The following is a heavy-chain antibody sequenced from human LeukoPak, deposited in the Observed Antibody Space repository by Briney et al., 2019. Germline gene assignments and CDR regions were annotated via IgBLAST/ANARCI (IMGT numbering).Heavy chain of an antibody. CDR1: GFTFSDYS. D-gene: IGHD2-21*01. CDR3: AKAPVTTCRGAYCYPFDY. V-gene: IGHV3-30*02. J-gene: IGHJ4*02. Sequence: GGSLRLSCAASGFTFSDYSMHWVRQAPGKGLNWVAFIRYDGNNKYYADSVKGRFTISRDSSKNTLFLQMNRLRPEDAAVYYCAKAPVTTCRGAYCYPFDYWGQGTLVTVSS. CDR2: IRYDGNNK.